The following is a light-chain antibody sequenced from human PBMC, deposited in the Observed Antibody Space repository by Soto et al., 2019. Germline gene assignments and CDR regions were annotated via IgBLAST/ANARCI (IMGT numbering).Light chain of an antibody. V-gene: IGKV3-20*01. CDR3: QQYGSSPCT. Sequence: EIVLTQSPGTLSLSPGERATLSCRASQSVSSSYLAWYQQKPGLAPRLLMYGASSRATGIPDRFIVSGSGTDFTLPISRLEPEDFAVYYCQQYGSSPCTFGQGTKVQIK. CDR2: GAS. CDR1: QSVSSSY. J-gene: IGKJ1*01.